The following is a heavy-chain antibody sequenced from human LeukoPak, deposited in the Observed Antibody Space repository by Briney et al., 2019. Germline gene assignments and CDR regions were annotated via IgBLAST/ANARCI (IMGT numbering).Heavy chain of an antibody. CDR2: ISYDGSNK. Sequence: GRSLRLSCAASGFTFSSYGMHWVRQAPGKGLEWVAVISYDGSNKYYADSVKGRFTISRDNSKNTLYLQMNSLRAEDTAVYYCAKAVSGGSYNWFDPWGQGTLVTVSS. J-gene: IGHJ5*02. V-gene: IGHV3-30*18. CDR3: AKAVSGGSYNWFDP. CDR1: GFTFSSYG. D-gene: IGHD2-15*01.